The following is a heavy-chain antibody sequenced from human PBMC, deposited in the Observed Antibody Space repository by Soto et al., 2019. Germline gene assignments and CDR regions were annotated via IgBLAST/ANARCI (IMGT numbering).Heavy chain of an antibody. D-gene: IGHD6-13*01. J-gene: IGHJ6*02. CDR1: GYTFTSYG. Sequence: ASVKVSCKASGYTFTSYGISWVRQAPGQGLEWMGWISAYNGNTNYAQKLQGRVTMTTDTSASTAYMELRSLRSDDTAVYYCASGVVSSSRSGGLVYGMDVWGQGTTVTVSS. V-gene: IGHV1-18*01. CDR2: ISAYNGNT. CDR3: ASGVVSSSRSGGLVYGMDV.